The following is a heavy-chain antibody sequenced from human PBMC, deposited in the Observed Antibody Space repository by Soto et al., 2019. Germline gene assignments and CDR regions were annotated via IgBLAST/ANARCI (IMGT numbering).Heavy chain of an antibody. V-gene: IGHV1-8*01. CDR3: ARRKGYGYYYYYYGMDV. CDR2: MNPNSGNT. J-gene: IGHJ6*02. CDR1: GYTFTSYD. D-gene: IGHD5-12*01. Sequence: EASVKVSCKASGYTFTSYDINWVRQATGQGLEWMGWMNPNSGNTGYAQKFQGRVTMTRNTSISTAYMELSSLRSEDTAVYYCARRKGYGYYYYYYGMDVWGQGTTVTVSS.